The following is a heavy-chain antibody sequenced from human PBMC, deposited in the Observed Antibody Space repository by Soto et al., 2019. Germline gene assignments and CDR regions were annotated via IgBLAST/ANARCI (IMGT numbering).Heavy chain of an antibody. D-gene: IGHD3-10*02. CDR1: GGSISSTYW. CDR3: ARDLLVTYYYVSPHAFDI. CDR2: IYHSGST. V-gene: IGHV4-4*02. J-gene: IGHJ3*02. Sequence: QVQLQESGPGLVKPSGTLSLTCAVSGGSISSTYWWSWVRQPPGKGLEWIGEIYHSGSTNFNPSLKSRVTISVDKSKNQFSLKLSSVAAEDTAVYYCARDLLVTYYYVSPHAFDIWGQGTMVTVSS.